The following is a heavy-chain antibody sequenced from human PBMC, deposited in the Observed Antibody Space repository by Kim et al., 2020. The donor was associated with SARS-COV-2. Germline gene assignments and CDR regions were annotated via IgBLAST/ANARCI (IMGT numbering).Heavy chain of an antibody. CDR2: IYYSGST. D-gene: IGHD3-16*01. CDR1: GGSISNYY. Sequence: SETLSLTCSVSGGSISNYYWSWIRQPPGKGLEWIGYIYYSGSTKYNPSLKSRVTISVDTSKNQFSLKMRSVTAADTAVYFCARLWGGTYNYVWNGDYWGQGTLVTVSS. V-gene: IGHV4-59*08. J-gene: IGHJ4*02. CDR3: ARLWGGTYNYVWNGDY.